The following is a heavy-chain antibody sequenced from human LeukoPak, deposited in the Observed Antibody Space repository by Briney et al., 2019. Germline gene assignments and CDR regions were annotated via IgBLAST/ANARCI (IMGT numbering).Heavy chain of an antibody. CDR1: GGSISSCY. CDR2: IYYSGST. V-gene: IGHV4-59*01. Sequence: SETLSLTCTVSGGSISSCYWSWIRQPPGKGLEWIGYIYYSGSTNYNPSLKSRVTISVDTSKNQFSLKLSSVTAADTAVYYCARTYCSSTSCWGHYYMDVRGKGTTVTISS. J-gene: IGHJ6*03. D-gene: IGHD2-2*01. CDR3: ARTYCSSTSCWGHYYMDV.